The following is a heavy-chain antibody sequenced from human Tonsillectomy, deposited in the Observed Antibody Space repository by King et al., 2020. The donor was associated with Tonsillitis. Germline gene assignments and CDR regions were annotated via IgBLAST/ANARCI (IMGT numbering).Heavy chain of an antibody. J-gene: IGHJ6*02. CDR1: GGSVSSGKYF. Sequence: QLQESGPGLVKPSETLSLTCSVSGGSVSSGKYFWSWIRQSPGKGLEWIGYMFDSGSTDYNPSLKSRVTISVDTSKNKFSLKLRSVTAADTAIYYCARSMCGTSFFGNYYFGMDVWGQGTTVTVSS. D-gene: IGHD2-21*01. CDR2: MFDSGST. V-gene: IGHV4-61*01. CDR3: ARSMCGTSFFGNYYFGMDV.